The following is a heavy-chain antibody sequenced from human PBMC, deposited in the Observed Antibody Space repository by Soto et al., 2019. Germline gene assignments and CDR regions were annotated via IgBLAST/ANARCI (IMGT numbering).Heavy chain of an antibody. CDR1: GFSLASSA. CDR2: IVVGSGNT. J-gene: IGHJ4*02. D-gene: IGHD3-22*01. Sequence: SVKVSCKASGFSLASSAVQWVQQARGHRLEWIGWIVVGSGNTNYAQRFQDTVTITRDMSTNTAYMELSSLRSEDTAVYYCAADPYYYDSSNYYSFDHWGQGXPVTVYS. V-gene: IGHV1-58*01. CDR3: AADPYYYDSSNYYSFDH.